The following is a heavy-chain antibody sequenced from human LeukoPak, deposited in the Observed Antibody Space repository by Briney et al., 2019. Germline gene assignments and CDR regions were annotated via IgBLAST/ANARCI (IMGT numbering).Heavy chain of an antibody. Sequence: SETLSLTCGVSGGSVINTNWWTWVRQPPGKSLEWIGEVHLDGRTNYNPSLESRLTMSVDVSENQVSLKLTSVTAADTAVYYCAREGGFYRPLDYSGQGTLVTVSS. CDR2: VHLDGRT. D-gene: IGHD3-3*01. CDR1: GGSVINTNW. J-gene: IGHJ4*02. V-gene: IGHV4-4*02. CDR3: AREGGFYRPLDY.